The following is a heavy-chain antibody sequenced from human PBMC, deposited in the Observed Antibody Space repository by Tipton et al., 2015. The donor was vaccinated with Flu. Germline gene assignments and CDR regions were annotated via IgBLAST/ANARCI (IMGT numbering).Heavy chain of an antibody. D-gene: IGHD6-6*01. Sequence: GSLRLSCAASGFTFSSYAMSWVRQAPGKGLEWVSAISGSGGSTYYADSVKGRFTISRDNAKNSLYLQMNSLRAEDTAVYYCARDEGAARPRWYFDLWGRGTLVTVSS. J-gene: IGHJ2*01. CDR2: ISGSGGST. CDR1: GFTFSSYA. V-gene: IGHV3-23*01. CDR3: ARDEGAARPRWYFDL.